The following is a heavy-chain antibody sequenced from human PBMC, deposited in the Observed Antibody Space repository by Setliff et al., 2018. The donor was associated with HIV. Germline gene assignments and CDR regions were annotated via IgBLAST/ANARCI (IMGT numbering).Heavy chain of an antibody. Sequence: PGGSLRLSCAASGLSFSTYGMHWVRQAPGKGLEWVSHIHPSGNIIYYADSVKGRFTISRDNAKNSLYLQMNSLRAEDTAVYYCARDQVYYDFWSGYYNWFDPWGQGTLVTVSS. D-gene: IGHD3-3*01. CDR1: GLSFSTYG. CDR3: ARDQVYYDFWSGYYNWFDP. V-gene: IGHV3-48*04. CDR2: IHPSGNII. J-gene: IGHJ5*02.